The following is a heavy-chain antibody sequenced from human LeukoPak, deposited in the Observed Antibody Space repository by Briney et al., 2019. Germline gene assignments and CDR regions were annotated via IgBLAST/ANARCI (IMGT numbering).Heavy chain of an antibody. CDR1: GFTFSSYA. V-gene: IGHV3-23*01. CDR3: ANRDAVRNFDY. CDR2: ISGSGGST. J-gene: IGHJ4*02. D-gene: IGHD4-23*01. Sequence: GGSLRLSCAASGFTFSSYAMSWVRQAPGKGLEWVSAISGSGGSTYYADSVKGRFTISRDNSKNTLYLQMNSLRAEDAAVYYCANRDAVRNFDYWGQGTLVTVSS.